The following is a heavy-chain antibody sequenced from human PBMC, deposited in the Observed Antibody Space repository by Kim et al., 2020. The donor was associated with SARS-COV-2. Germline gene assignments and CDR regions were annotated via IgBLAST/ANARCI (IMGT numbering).Heavy chain of an antibody. CDR3: ARVVWSGYYRRFDY. D-gene: IGHD3-3*01. Sequence: TPSLKSRVTISVATSKNQFSLKLSSVTAADTAVYYCARVVWSGYYRRFDYWGQGTLVTVSS. J-gene: IGHJ4*02. V-gene: IGHV4-34*01.